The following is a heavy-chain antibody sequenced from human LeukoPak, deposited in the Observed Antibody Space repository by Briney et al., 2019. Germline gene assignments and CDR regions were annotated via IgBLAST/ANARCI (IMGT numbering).Heavy chain of an antibody. Sequence: GASVKVSCKASAYTFTGYYIHWVRQAPGQGPEWMGWINPDSGGTNYAQKFQGRVTMTRDTSISTAYMDLTRLKPDDTAVYYCARGATNWGPYYFDYWGRGTLVTVSS. CDR1: AYTFTGYY. CDR3: ARGATNWGPYYFDY. D-gene: IGHD7-27*01. J-gene: IGHJ4*02. CDR2: INPDSGGT. V-gene: IGHV1-2*02.